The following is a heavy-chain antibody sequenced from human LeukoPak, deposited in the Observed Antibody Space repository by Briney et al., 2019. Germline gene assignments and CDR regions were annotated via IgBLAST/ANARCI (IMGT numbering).Heavy chain of an antibody. CDR2: LYRGGST. CDR1: GFTVSSNY. CDR3: ARGNYGSGSYYVGDAFDI. Sequence: GGSLRLSCAASGFTVSSNYMSWVRQAPGMGLEWISSLYRGGSTYYADSVRGRFTISRDNSKSTLYLQMNSLRAEDTAVYYCARGNYGSGSYYVGDAFDIWGQGTMVTASS. J-gene: IGHJ3*02. V-gene: IGHV3-53*01. D-gene: IGHD3-10*01.